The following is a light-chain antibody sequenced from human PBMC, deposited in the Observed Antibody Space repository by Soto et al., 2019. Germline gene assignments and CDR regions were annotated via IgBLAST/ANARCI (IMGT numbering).Light chain of an antibody. CDR3: QQRSNRLT. CDR1: QSVSNNY. CDR2: GAS. Sequence: EIVLTQSPGTLSLSPWERATLSCRASQSVSNNYLAWYQQKPGQAPRLLIYGASNRATGIPDRFSGSGSGTDFTLTISSLEPEDSAVYYCQQRSNRLTFGGGTKVDIK. V-gene: IGKV3D-20*02. J-gene: IGKJ4*01.